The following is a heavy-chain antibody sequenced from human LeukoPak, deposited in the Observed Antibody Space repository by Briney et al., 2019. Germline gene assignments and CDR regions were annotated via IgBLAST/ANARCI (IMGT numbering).Heavy chain of an antibody. CDR3: ARAGAIAVAPSDI. CDR1: GYTFTGYY. J-gene: IGHJ3*02. D-gene: IGHD6-19*01. Sequence: APVKVSCKASGYTFTGYYMHWVRQAPGQGLEWMGWINPNSGGTNYAQKFQGWVTMTRDTSISTAYMELSRLRSDDTAVYYCARAGAIAVAPSDIWGQGTMVTVSS. V-gene: IGHV1-2*04. CDR2: INPNSGGT.